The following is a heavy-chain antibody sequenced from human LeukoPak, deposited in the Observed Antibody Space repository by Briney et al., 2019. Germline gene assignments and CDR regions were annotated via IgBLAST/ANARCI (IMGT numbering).Heavy chain of an antibody. V-gene: IGHV1-18*01. CDR1: GYTFISYG. CDR3: ARDLSYGSGLRNFDY. Sequence: ASVKVSCKASGYTFISYGISWVRQAPGQGPEWMGWVSAYNGNTSYVQKFQGRVTMTTDTSTRTVYMELRSLRSDDTAVYYCARDLSYGSGLRNFDYWGQGTLVIVSS. D-gene: IGHD3-10*01. CDR2: VSAYNGNT. J-gene: IGHJ4*02.